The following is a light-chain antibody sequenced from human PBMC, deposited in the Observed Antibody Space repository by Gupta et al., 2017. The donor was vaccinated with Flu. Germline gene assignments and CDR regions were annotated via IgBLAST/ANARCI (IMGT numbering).Light chain of an antibody. CDR1: SGSIATNY. V-gene: IGLV6-57*01. CDR3: QSYDSVNREVV. J-gene: IGLJ3*02. Sequence: NFVLTQPHSVSESPGKTGTISCTRSSGSIATNYVQWYQQRPGSSPSTVIYEDNQRPSEVPDRFSGSIDSSSNSAYLTISGLKTEDEADYFCQSYDSVNREVVFGGGTKMTVL. CDR2: EDN.